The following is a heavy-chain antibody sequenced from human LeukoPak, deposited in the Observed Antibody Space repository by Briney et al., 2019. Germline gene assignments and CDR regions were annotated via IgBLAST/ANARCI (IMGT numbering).Heavy chain of an antibody. J-gene: IGHJ4*02. Sequence: SETLSLTCTVSAGSISSYYWSCIRQPPGKGLEWIGYIYYSGSTNYDPSLKSRVTISVDTSKNQFSLKLSSVTAADTAVYYCARGMGDGYKYPNYWGQGTLVTVSS. CDR3: ARGMGDGYKYPNY. V-gene: IGHV4-59*01. CDR2: IYYSGST. CDR1: AGSISSYY. D-gene: IGHD5-24*01.